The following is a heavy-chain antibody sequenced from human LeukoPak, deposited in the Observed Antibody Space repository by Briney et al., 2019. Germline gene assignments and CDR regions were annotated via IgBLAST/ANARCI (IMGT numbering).Heavy chain of an antibody. J-gene: IGHJ5*02. D-gene: IGHD5-12*01. Sequence: ASVKVSCKASGGTFSSYAISWVRQAPGQGPEWMGRIIPIFGTANYAQKFQGRVTITTDESTSTAYMELSSLRSEDTAVYYCARDPSGYDFWFDPWGQGTLVTVSS. CDR1: GGTFSSYA. V-gene: IGHV1-69*05. CDR3: ARDPSGYDFWFDP. CDR2: IIPIFGTA.